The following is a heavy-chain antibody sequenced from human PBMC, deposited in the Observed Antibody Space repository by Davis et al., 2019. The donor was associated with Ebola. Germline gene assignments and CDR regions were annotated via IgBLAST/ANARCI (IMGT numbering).Heavy chain of an antibody. CDR1: GFTFSNYS. V-gene: IGHV3-48*04. CDR3: AKDRRDGYREFDY. CDR2: ISSSSSTI. J-gene: IGHJ4*02. D-gene: IGHD5-24*01. Sequence: GGSLRLSCAASGFTFSNYSMNWVRQAPGKGLEWVSYISSSSSTIYYADSVKGRFTISRDNAKNSLYLQMNSLRAEDTALYYCAKDRRDGYREFDYWGQGTLVTVSS.